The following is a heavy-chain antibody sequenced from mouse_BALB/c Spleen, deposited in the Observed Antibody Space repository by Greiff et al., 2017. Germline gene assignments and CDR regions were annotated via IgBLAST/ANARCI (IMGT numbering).Heavy chain of an antibody. CDR2: IDPSDSET. Sequence: VQLQQSGPQLVRPGASVKISCKASGYSFTSYWMHWVKQRPGQGLEWIGMIDPSDSETRLNQKFKDKATLTVDKSSSTAYMQLSSPTSEDSAVYYCAGGDYYAMDYWGQGTSVTVSS. CDR3: AGGDYYAMDY. V-gene: IGHV1-74*01. CDR1: GYSFTSYW. J-gene: IGHJ4*01.